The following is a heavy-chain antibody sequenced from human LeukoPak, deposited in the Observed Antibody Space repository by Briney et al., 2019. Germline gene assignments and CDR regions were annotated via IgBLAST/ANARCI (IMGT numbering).Heavy chain of an antibody. CDR1: GYTFTSYG. V-gene: IGHV1-18*01. CDR2: ISAYNGNT. J-gene: IGHJ4*02. CDR3: ARGPLDIHSSSWFYFDY. Sequence: ASVKVSCKASGYTFTSYGISWVRQAPGQGLEWMGWISAYNGNTNYAQKLQGRVTMTTDTSTSTAYMELRSLRSDDTAVYYCARGPLDIHSSSWFYFDYWGQGTLVTVSS. D-gene: IGHD6-13*01.